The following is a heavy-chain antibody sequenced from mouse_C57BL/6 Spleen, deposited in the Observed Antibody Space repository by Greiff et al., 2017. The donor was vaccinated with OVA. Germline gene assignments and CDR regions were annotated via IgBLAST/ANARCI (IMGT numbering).Heavy chain of an antibody. CDR3: AREGYSNFDY. CDR2: INPNNGGT. D-gene: IGHD2-5*01. V-gene: IGHV1-26*01. Sequence: VQLQQSGPELVKPGASVKISCKASGYTFTDYYMNWVKQSHGKSLEWIGDINPNNGGTSYNQKFKGKATLTVDKSSSTAYMALRSLTSEDSAVYYCAREGYSNFDYWGQGTTLTVSS. J-gene: IGHJ2*01. CDR1: GYTFTDYY.